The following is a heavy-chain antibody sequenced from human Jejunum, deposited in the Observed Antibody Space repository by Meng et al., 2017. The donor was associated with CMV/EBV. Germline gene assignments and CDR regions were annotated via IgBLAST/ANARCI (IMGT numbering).Heavy chain of an antibody. J-gene: IGHJ6*02. D-gene: IGHD3/OR15-3a*01. Sequence: ASGFMFRSSWLHWVRQAPGRGLEWVSRISTNGSVKDYEDSVKGRFTVFRKNAQSMLYLQMSSLRVEDTAVYYCVKVGTTGRVKFDLWGQGTTVTVSS. V-gene: IGHV3-74*01. CDR2: ISTNGSVK. CDR1: GFMFRSSW. CDR3: VKVGTTGRVKFDL.